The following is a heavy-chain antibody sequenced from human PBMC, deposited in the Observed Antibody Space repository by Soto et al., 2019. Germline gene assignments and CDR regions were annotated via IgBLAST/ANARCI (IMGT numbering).Heavy chain of an antibody. CDR3: AREGIAESGPNYYDF. CDR2: ISYDGSTK. D-gene: IGHD6-13*01. CDR1: GFTFKHNA. Sequence: QVQLVESGGGVVQPGRSLTIFCTASGFTFKHNAMHWIRQAPAKGLEWVADISYDGSTKNYADSVKGRFTISRDNSKNTLLLQMSALKGEDTATYYCAREGIAESGPNYYDFWGQGTLVAVSS. J-gene: IGHJ4*02. V-gene: IGHV3-30-3*01.